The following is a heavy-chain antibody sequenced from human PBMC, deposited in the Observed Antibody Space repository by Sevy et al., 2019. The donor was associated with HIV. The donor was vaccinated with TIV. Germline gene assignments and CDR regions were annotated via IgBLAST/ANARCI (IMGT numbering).Heavy chain of an antibody. D-gene: IGHD2-21*02. CDR1: GYTFSDYF. Sequence: ASVKVSCKASGYTFSDYFMHWVRQAPGQGLEWMGGINVNSGGTNYARDFRGRVTMARDTSISTAYMELIGLTFDDTAVYYCAREGFPLAVVTGVNSGFDYWGQGTLVTVSS. CDR2: INVNSGGT. J-gene: IGHJ4*02. CDR3: AREGFPLAVVTGVNSGFDY. V-gene: IGHV1-2*02.